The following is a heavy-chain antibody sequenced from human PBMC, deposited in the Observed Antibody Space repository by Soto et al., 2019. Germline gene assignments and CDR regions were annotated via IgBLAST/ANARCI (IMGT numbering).Heavy chain of an antibody. V-gene: IGHV3-53*01. CDR3: GGYCSGGSCYSGHYYGMDV. CDR1: GFTVSSNY. J-gene: IGHJ6*02. D-gene: IGHD2-15*01. CDR2: IYSGGST. Sequence: GGSLRLSCAASGFTVSSNYMSWVRQAPGKGLEWVSVIYSGGSTYYADSVKGRFTISRDNSKNTLHLQMNSLRAEDTAVYYCGGYCSGGSCYSGHYYGMDVWGQGTTVTVSS.